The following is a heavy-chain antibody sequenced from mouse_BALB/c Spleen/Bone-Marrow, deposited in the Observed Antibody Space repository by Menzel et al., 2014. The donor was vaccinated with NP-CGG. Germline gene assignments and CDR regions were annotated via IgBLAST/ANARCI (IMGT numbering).Heavy chain of an antibody. Sequence: EVQLVESGGDLVKPGGSLKLSCAASGFIFSTYGMSWVRQTPDKRLEWVAAISNGGIYTYYPDTVKGRFTISRDNAKNTLYLQMSSLKSGDTAMYYCVRPYDYGTWFAYWGQGTLVTVSA. J-gene: IGHJ3*01. CDR2: ISNGGIYT. V-gene: IGHV5-6*01. D-gene: IGHD2-4*01. CDR3: VRPYDYGTWFAY. CDR1: GFIFSTYG.